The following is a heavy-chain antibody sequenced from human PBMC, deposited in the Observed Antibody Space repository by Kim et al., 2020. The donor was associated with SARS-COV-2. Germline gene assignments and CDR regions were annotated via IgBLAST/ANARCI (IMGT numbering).Heavy chain of an antibody. CDR3: ARAPRRIITTLGVVTHLDY. Sequence: SETLSLTCTVSGGSISSGGYYWSWIRQHPGKGLEWIGYIYYSGRTYYNPSHKSRVTISVDTSKNQFSLKMSSVTAADTAVYYCARAPRRIITTLGVVTHLDYWGQGTLVTVSS. CDR2: IYYSGRT. J-gene: IGHJ4*02. D-gene: IGHD3-3*01. CDR1: GGSISSGGYY. V-gene: IGHV4-31*03.